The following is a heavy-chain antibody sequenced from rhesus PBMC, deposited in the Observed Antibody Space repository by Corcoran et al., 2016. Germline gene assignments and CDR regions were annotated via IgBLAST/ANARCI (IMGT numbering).Heavy chain of an antibody. V-gene: IGHV3S26*01. Sequence: DVQLVESGGGLVKPGGSLRLSCVASGFTFSSYVMHWVRQAPGKGLEWVSVISESGGSIYYADSVKCRFTISKDNAKNSLFLQMNSLRAEDTAVYYCTSSGIAAAANFDYWGQGVLVTVSS. CDR2: ISESGGSI. CDR1: GFTFSSYV. D-gene: IGHD6-25*01. J-gene: IGHJ4*01. CDR3: TSSGIAAAANFDY.